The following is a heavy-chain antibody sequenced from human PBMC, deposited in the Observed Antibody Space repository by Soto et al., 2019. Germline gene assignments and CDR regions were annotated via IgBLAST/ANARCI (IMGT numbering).Heavy chain of an antibody. J-gene: IGHJ5*02. Sequence: PGGSLRLSCAASGFTFSSYGMHWVRQAPGKGLEWVAVISYDGSNKYYADSVKGRFTISRDNSKNTLYLQMNSLRAEDTAVYYCAKVKYQLFSWFDPWGQGTLVTVSS. D-gene: IGHD2-2*01. CDR3: AKVKYQLFSWFDP. V-gene: IGHV3-30*18. CDR1: GFTFSSYG. CDR2: ISYDGSNK.